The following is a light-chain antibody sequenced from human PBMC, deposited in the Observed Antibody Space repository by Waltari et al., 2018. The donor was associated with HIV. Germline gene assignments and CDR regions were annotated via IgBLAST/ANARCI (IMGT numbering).Light chain of an antibody. CDR1: SSDVGGYNF. Sequence: LTQPASVSGSPGQSITIPCTGTSSDVGGYNFVSWYHQHPGKAPKLMIYEVSNRPSGVSNRFSGSKSGNTASLTISGLQAEDEADYYCSSYTSSSTLVFGGGTKLTVL. V-gene: IGLV2-14*01. CDR2: EVS. CDR3: SSYTSSSTLV. J-gene: IGLJ3*02.